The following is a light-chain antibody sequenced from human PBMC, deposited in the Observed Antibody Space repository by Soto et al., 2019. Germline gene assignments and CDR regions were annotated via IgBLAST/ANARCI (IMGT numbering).Light chain of an antibody. CDR3: QQSYSTPRP. Sequence: DIQMTQSPSSLSASVGDRVTITCRASQSINSYLNWYQQKPGKAPKLLIYAASSLQSGVQSRFNGIGSGTVFILTISILQPEDFATYSCQQSYSTPRPFGQGTKV. CDR2: AAS. V-gene: IGKV1-39*01. CDR1: QSINSY. J-gene: IGKJ1*01.